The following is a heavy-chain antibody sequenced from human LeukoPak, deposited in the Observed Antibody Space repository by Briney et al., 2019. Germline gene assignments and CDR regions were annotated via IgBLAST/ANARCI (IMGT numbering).Heavy chain of an antibody. Sequence: GASVKVSCKASGYTFTSYAMHWVRQAPGQRLEWMGWINAGNGNTKYSQEFQGRVTMTEDTSTDTAYMELSSLRSEDTAVYYCATRYGSGSPLDYWGQGTLVTVSS. CDR1: GYTFTSYA. CDR2: INAGNGNT. D-gene: IGHD3-10*01. J-gene: IGHJ4*02. CDR3: ATRYGSGSPLDY. V-gene: IGHV1-3*03.